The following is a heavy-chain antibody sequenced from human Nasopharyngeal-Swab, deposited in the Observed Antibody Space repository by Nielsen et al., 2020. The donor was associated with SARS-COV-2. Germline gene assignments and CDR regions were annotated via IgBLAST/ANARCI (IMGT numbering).Heavy chain of an antibody. CDR1: GYSFTSYW. V-gene: IGHV5-51*01. J-gene: IGHJ4*02. CDR3: ARHDTAMARSFDY. D-gene: IGHD5-18*01. Sequence: GESLKISCKGSGYSFTSYWIGWVRQMPGKGLEWMGIIYPGDSDTRYSPSFQGQVTISADKSISTAYLQWSSLKASETAMYYCARHDTAMARSFDYWGQGTLVTVSA. CDR2: IYPGDSDT.